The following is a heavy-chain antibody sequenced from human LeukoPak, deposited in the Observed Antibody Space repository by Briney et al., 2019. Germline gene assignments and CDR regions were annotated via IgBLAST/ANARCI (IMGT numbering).Heavy chain of an antibody. CDR1: GASIDSGDSGGYY. Sequence: PSETLSLTCTVSGASIDSGDSGGYYWAWLRQPPGKGLEWIGSVYYSGSLKYNPSLEGRVSISRDMSKNQFFLNLNSVNATDTAVYYCARGDYAAWFDPWGQGTLVTVSS. J-gene: IGHJ5*02. CDR3: ARGDYAAWFDP. D-gene: IGHD4/OR15-4a*01. CDR2: VYYSGSL. V-gene: IGHV4-39*07.